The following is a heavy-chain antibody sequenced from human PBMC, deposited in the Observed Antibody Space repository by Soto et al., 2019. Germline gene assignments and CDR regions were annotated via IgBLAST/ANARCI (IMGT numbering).Heavy chain of an antibody. D-gene: IGHD3-22*01. CDR1: GYTFTSYG. V-gene: IGHV1-18*01. CDR2: ISAYNGNT. J-gene: IGHJ6*02. CDR3: AREVMIVVVISMRGDGMDV. Sequence: ASVKVSCKASGYTFTSYGISWVRQAPGQGLEWMGWISAYNGNTNYAQKLQGRVTMTTDTSTSTAYMELRSLRSDDTAVYYCAREVMIVVVISMRGDGMDVWGQGTTVTVSS.